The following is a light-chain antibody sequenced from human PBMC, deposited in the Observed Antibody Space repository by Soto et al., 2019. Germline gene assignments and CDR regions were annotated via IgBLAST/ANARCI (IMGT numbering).Light chain of an antibody. CDR2: GAS. Sequence: EIVMTQSPATLSVSPGERVTLSCRASQSVRSNLAWYQQKPGQAPRLLIYGASTRAPGIPARFSGRGSGADFTLTISSLEPEDFAVYYCQQRSNWPLFGQGTRLEIK. J-gene: IGKJ5*01. V-gene: IGKV3-11*01. CDR1: QSVRSN. CDR3: QQRSNWPL.